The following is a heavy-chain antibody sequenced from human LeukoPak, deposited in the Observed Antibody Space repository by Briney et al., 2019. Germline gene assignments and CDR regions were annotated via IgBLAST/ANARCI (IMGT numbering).Heavy chain of an antibody. D-gene: IGHD6-13*01. CDR3: ARGLRAADNWFDP. CDR1: GGSFSGYY. J-gene: IGHJ5*02. Sequence: SETLSLTRAVYGGSFSGYYWSWIRQPPGKGLEWVGEINHSGSTNYNPSLKSRVTISVDTSKNQFSLKLSSVTAADTAVYYCARGLRAADNWFDPWGQGTLVTVSS. V-gene: IGHV4-34*01. CDR2: INHSGST.